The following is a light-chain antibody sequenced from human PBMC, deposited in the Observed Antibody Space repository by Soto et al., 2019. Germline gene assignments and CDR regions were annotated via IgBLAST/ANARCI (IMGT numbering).Light chain of an antibody. CDR2: GAS. Sequence: EIVLSQSPGTLSLSPGERATLSCRASHSVSSSSLAWYQQKPGQAPRLLIYGASSRATGIPDRFRGSGSGTDVTLTISRLEPEEYAVYYCQQYGSSPPYTFGQGTKLELK. CDR3: QQYGSSPPYT. V-gene: IGKV3-20*01. J-gene: IGKJ2*01. CDR1: HSVSSSS.